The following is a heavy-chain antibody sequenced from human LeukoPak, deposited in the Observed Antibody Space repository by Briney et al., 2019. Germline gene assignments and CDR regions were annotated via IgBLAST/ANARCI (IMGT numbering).Heavy chain of an antibody. D-gene: IGHD6-13*01. CDR3: ARGGSSWYPFVFDY. V-gene: IGHV4-59*01. CDR2: IYYSGST. Sequence: PSETLSLTCTVSGGSISSYYWSWIRQPPGKGLEWIGYIYYSGSTNYTPSLKSRVTISVDTSKNQFSLKLSSVTAADTAVYYCARGGSSWYPFVFDYWGQGTLVTVSS. CDR1: GGSISSYY. J-gene: IGHJ4*02.